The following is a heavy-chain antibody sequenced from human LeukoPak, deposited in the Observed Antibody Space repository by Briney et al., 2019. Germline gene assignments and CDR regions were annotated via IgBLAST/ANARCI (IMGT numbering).Heavy chain of an antibody. CDR1: GGSISNSY. J-gene: IGHJ4*02. D-gene: IGHD1-26*01. CDR3: ARHRSDGTYPLDY. V-gene: IGHV4-59*08. CDR2: IYSSGST. Sequence: SETLSLTCTVSGGSISNSYWSWVRQPPGKGLEWIGHIYSSGSTTYSPSLKSRVTMSVDTSKIQFSLKLTSVTAADTAVYYCARHRSDGTYPLDYWGQGALVTVSS.